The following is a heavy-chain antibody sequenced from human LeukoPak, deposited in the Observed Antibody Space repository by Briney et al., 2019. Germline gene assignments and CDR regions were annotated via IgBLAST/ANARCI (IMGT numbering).Heavy chain of an antibody. D-gene: IGHD3-10*01. CDR3: ARVVRGPNYFDY. CDR2: IWYDGSNK. Sequence: GGSLRLSCAASGFTFSSYGMHWVRQAPGKGLEWVAVIWYDGSNKYYADSVKGRFTISRDNSKNTLYLQMNSLRAEDTAVYYCARVVRGPNYFDYWGQGTLVTVSS. J-gene: IGHJ4*02. CDR1: GFTFSSYG. V-gene: IGHV3-33*01.